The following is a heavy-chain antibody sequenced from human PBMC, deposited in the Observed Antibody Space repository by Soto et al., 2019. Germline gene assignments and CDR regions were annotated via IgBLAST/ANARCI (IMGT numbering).Heavy chain of an antibody. CDR1: GYTFSDFY. D-gene: IGHD4-4*01. Sequence: EVQLVQWGGGLVQPGRSLRLSCVGSGYTFSDFYMNWVRQAPGKGLEWVANIRPDGYGPNLVESVKGRFTTSRDNAKNSLFLQRNSLRADDTAVYYCAGWGGHDYNYWGQGILVTVSS. V-gene: IGHV3-7*03. CDR2: IRPDGYGP. CDR3: AGWGGHDYNY. J-gene: IGHJ4*02.